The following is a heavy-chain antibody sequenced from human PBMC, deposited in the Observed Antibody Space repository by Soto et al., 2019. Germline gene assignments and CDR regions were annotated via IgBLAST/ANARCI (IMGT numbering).Heavy chain of an antibody. D-gene: IGHD2-15*01. J-gene: IGHJ4*02. Sequence: GGSLRLSCAASGFTFSSYGMHWVRQAPGKGLEWVAVISYDGSNKYYADSVKGRFTISRDNSKNTLYLQMNSLRAEDTAVYYCAKDRTVRVAQNDYWGQGTLVTVSS. CDR3: AKDRTVRVAQNDY. CDR2: ISYDGSNK. V-gene: IGHV3-30*18. CDR1: GFTFSSYG.